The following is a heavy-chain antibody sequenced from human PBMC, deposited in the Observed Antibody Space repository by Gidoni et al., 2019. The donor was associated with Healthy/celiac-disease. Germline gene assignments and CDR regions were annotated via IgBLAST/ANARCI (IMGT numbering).Heavy chain of an antibody. V-gene: IGHV3-49*04. CDR1: AFTLAAYA. CDR2: SRSKAYGGTT. D-gene: IGHD3-22*01. CDR3: TRDSPPYYYDSSGYYYDY. Sequence: EFQLLESGGGLVQPARSLRLSCTASAFTLAAYAMSWVRQAPGKGLEWVGFSRSKAYGGTTEYAASVKGRFTISRDDSKSIAYLQMNSLKTEDTAVYYCTRDSPPYYYDSSGYYYDYWGQGTLVTVSS. J-gene: IGHJ4*02.